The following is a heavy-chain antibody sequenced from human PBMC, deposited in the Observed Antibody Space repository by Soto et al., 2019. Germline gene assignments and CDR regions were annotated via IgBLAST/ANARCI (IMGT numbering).Heavy chain of an antibody. CDR2: LHTGTGST. V-gene: IGHV1-3*04. Sequence: QVQLVQSGAEVQNPGASVKVSCKASGYNFTNYALHWVRQAPGQSLEWLGWLHTGTGSTKYSQKFKGRLTITRDTSASSAYMALSSLRSEDTPLYYCASESRDFVLWFDPWGQGTLVTVSS. D-gene: IGHD3-10*01. J-gene: IGHJ5*02. CDR1: GYNFTNYA. CDR3: ASESRDFVLWFDP.